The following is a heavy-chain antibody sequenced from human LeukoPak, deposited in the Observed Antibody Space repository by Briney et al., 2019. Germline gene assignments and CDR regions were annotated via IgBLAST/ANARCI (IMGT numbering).Heavy chain of an antibody. J-gene: IGHJ4*02. CDR2: INPSGGST. Sequence: ASVKVSCKASGYTFTSYYMHWVRQAPGQGLEWMGIINPSGGSTSYAQKFQGRVTMARDTSTSTVYMELSSLRSEDTAVYYCATLGAYGDSIDYWGQGTLVTVSS. CDR3: ATLGAYGDSIDY. V-gene: IGHV1-46*01. CDR1: GYTFTSYY. D-gene: IGHD4-17*01.